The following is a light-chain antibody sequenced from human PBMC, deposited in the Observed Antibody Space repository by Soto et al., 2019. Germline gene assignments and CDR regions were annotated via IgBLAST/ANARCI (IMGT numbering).Light chain of an antibody. J-gene: IGKJ4*01. CDR3: QQSYSTPLS. Sequence: DIQMPQSPSSLSASVGDRVTITCRASQSISSYLNWYQQKPGKASKLLIYAASSLQSGVPSRFSGSGSGTYFTLTISSLQPEDFATYYCQQSYSTPLSFGGGTKVEIK. CDR1: QSISSY. CDR2: AAS. V-gene: IGKV1-39*01.